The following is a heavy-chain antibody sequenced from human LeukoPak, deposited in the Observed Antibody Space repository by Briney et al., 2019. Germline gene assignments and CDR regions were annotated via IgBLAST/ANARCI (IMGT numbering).Heavy chain of an antibody. V-gene: IGHV3-23*01. Sequence: GGSLRLSCVASGFTFSTYTMTWVRQAPGKGLEWVSSITNSGATTFYADSVKGRFTIPRDNSKNSLSLQMERLRTEDTALYYCAKSGAAADAFHNWGQGTLVTVSS. J-gene: IGHJ4*02. CDR1: GFTFSTYT. CDR3: AKSGAAADAFHN. CDR2: ITNSGATT. D-gene: IGHD6-13*01.